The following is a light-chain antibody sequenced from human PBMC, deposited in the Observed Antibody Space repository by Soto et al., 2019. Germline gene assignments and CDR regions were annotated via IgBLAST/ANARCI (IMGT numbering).Light chain of an antibody. J-gene: IGLJ2*01. CDR1: SSNIGSNY. CDR3: AAWDDSLSGVG. CDR2: RNN. V-gene: IGLV1-47*01. Sequence: QAVVTQPPSASGTPGQRVNISCSGRSSNIGSNYVYWYQQLPGTAPKLLIYRNNQRPSGVPDRFSGSKSGTSASLAISGLRSEDEADYYCAAWDDSLSGVGFGGGTKLTVL.